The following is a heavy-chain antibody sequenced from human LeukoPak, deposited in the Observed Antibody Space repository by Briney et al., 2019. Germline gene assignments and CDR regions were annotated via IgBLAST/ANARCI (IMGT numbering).Heavy chain of an antibody. J-gene: IGHJ4*02. Sequence: SETLSLTCTVSGYSISSGYYWGWIRQPPGKGLKWIGSISHSGSTYYNPSLKSRVTISVDTSKNQFSLKLSSLTAADTAVYYCARLRRSRLAEFDYWGQGTLVTISS. D-gene: IGHD3-3*02. CDR2: ISHSGST. CDR1: GYSISSGYY. V-gene: IGHV4-38-2*02. CDR3: ARLRRSRLAEFDY.